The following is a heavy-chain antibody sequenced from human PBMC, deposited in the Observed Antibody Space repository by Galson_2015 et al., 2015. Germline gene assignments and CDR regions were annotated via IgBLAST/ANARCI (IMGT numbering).Heavy chain of an antibody. D-gene: IGHD1-26*01. CDR2: INTFAST. V-gene: IGHV4-34*01. CDR3: ARGPSKHQLLRGAVDL. CDR1: GGSFSGSY. J-gene: IGHJ5*02. Sequence: SETLSLTCAGDGGSFSGSYWSWIRQPPGKGLEWIGAINTFASTNFNPSLKPRVTLSKDTPNKQFSLKLTSVTAAGTAVYFCARGPSKHQLLRGAVDLWGQGTLVTVSS.